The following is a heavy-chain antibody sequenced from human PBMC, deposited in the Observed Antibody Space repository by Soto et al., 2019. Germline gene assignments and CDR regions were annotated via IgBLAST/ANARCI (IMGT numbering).Heavy chain of an antibody. D-gene: IGHD3-22*01. CDR3: AREGDMKFHSDSSDEPGY. CDR2: IIPSIGII. Sequence: GASVKVSCKASGGTFSSFVISWVRQAPGQGLGWMGRIIPSIGIINYAQKFQGRVTITADTSTSTAYMELSSLRSDDTAVYYCAREGDMKFHSDSSDEPGYWGQGTLVTVSS. V-gene: IGHV1-69*04. CDR1: GGTFSSFV. J-gene: IGHJ4*02.